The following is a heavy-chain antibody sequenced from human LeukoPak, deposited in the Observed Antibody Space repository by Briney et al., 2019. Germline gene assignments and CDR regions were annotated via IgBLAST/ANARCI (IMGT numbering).Heavy chain of an antibody. CDR3: AKLLLAARELFDY. Sequence: PGGSLRLSCAASGFTFSTYSMNWVRQAPGQGLEWVSYISSLGSTIYYADSVKGRFTISRDNAKNSLYLQMNSLRAEDTAVYYCAKLLLAARELFDYWGQGTLVTVSS. CDR1: GFTFSTYS. CDR2: ISSLGSTI. J-gene: IGHJ4*02. V-gene: IGHV3-48*01. D-gene: IGHD2/OR15-2a*01.